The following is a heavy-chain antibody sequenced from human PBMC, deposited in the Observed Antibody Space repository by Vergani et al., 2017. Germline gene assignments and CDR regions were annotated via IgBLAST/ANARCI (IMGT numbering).Heavy chain of an antibody. D-gene: IGHD5-18*01. J-gene: IGHJ6*02. CDR3: ARGVDTECYGMDV. Sequence: EVQLVESGGGLVQPGGSLRLSCAASGFTFSSYSMNWVRQAPGKGLEWVSYISRSSSTIYYADSVKGRFTISRDNAKNSLYLQMNSLRAEDTAVYYCARGVDTECYGMDVWGQGTTVTVSS. V-gene: IGHV3-48*01. CDR2: ISRSSSTI. CDR1: GFTFSSYS.